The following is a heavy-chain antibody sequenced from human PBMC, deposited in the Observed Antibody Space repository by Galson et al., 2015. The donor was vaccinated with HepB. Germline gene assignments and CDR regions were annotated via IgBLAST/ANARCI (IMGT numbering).Heavy chain of an antibody. CDR2: MNPNSGNT. D-gene: IGHD4-17*01. Sequence: SVKVSCKASGYTFTSYDINWVRQATGQGLEWMGWMNPNSGNTGYAQKFQGRVTMTRNTSMSTAYMELSSLRSEDTAVYYCARGEFYGDYLYYYYYYYMDVWGKGTTVTVSS. J-gene: IGHJ6*03. V-gene: IGHV1-8*01. CDR1: GYTFTSYD. CDR3: ARGEFYGDYLYYYYYYYMDV.